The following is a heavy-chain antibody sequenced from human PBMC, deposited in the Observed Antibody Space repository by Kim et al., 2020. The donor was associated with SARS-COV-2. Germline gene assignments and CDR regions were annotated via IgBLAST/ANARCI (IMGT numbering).Heavy chain of an antibody. CDR1: GYTVDDFG. J-gene: IGHJ5*01. CDR2: IKKNGGTT. D-gene: IGHD6-13*01. Sequence: GGSLRLSCAASGYTVDDFGMSWVRQAPGKGLEWDSGIKKNGGTTGYADSVKGRFTISRDNAKNSLYLQMNSLRVEDTALSYCTRGYSGGPFDSWGHGARVTVSS. CDR3: TRGYSGGPFDS. V-gene: IGHV3-20*04.